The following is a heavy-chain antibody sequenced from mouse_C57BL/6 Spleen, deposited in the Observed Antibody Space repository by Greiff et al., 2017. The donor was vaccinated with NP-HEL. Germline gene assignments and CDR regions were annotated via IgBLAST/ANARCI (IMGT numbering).Heavy chain of an antibody. CDR2: IDPENGDT. J-gene: IGHJ2*01. Sequence: EVQLQQSGAELVRPGASVKLSCTASGFNIKDDYMHWVKQRPEQGLEWIGWIDPENGDTEYASKFQGKATITADTSSNTAYLQLSSLTSEDTAGYYCTTRWLGDYWGQCTTLTVSS. CDR1: GFNIKDDY. D-gene: IGHD1-1*02. V-gene: IGHV14-4*01. CDR3: TTRWLGDY.